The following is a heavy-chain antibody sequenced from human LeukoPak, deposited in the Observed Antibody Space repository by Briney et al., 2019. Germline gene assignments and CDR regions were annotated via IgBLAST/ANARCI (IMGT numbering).Heavy chain of an antibody. D-gene: IGHD3-3*01. J-gene: IGHJ4*02. Sequence: GGSLRLSCAASGFTFSSYAMHWVRQAPGKGLEWVAVISYDGSNKYYADSVKGRFTISRDNTKNSLYLQMNSLRAEDTAVFYCARDQYDTWSRRGNFDSWGQGTLVIVSS. CDR3: ARDQYDTWSRRGNFDS. V-gene: IGHV3-30-3*01. CDR1: GFTFSSYA. CDR2: ISYDGSNK.